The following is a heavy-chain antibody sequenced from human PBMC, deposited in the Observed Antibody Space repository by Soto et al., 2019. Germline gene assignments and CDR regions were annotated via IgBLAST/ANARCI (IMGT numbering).Heavy chain of an antibody. Sequence: KPSETLSLTCTVSGGSISSYYWSWIRQPPGKGLEWIGYIYYSGSTNYNPSLKSRVTISVDTSKNQFSLKLSSVTAADTAVYYCARVNYDILTGYYNSDAFDIWGQGTMVTVS. CDR1: GGSISSYY. CDR3: ARVNYDILTGYYNSDAFDI. CDR2: IYYSGST. J-gene: IGHJ3*02. V-gene: IGHV4-59*01. D-gene: IGHD3-9*01.